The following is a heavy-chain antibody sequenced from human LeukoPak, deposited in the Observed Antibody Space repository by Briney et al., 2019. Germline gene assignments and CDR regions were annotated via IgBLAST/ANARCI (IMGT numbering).Heavy chain of an antibody. J-gene: IGHJ4*02. D-gene: IGHD6-19*01. CDR2: IYYSGST. Sequence: LEXIGYIYYSGSTNYNPSLKSRVTISVDTSKNQFSLKLSSVTAADTAVYYCARAGSSGWIFDYWGQGTLVTVSS. CDR3: ARAGSSGWIFDY. V-gene: IGHV4-59*01.